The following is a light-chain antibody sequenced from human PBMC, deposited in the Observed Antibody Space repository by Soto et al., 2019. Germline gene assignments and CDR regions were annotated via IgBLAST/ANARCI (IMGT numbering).Light chain of an antibody. Sequence: EVVLTQSPATLSLSPGETATLSCRASRSVDSHLAWYQHKPGQAPRLLIFEASTRATGVPARFSGSGSGTHFTRTINSLEPEDFAVYYCPQRGNWPPLTFGGGTKVEI. CDR1: RSVDSH. CDR3: PQRGNWPPLT. J-gene: IGKJ4*01. V-gene: IGKV3-11*01. CDR2: EAS.